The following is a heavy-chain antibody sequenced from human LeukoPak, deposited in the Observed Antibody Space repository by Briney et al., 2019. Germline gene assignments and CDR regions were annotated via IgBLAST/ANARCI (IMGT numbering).Heavy chain of an antibody. CDR3: ARHYNTWLPY. V-gene: IGHV4-39*01. CDR2: IYYSGSA. D-gene: IGHD1-1*01. J-gene: IGHJ4*02. CDR1: GGSISSSSYY. Sequence: SETLSLTCTVSGGSISSSSYYWGWIRQPPGKGLEWIGSIYYSGSAYYNPSLKSRVTISVDTSKNQFSLKLSSVTAADTAVYYCARHYNTWLPYWGQETLVTVSS.